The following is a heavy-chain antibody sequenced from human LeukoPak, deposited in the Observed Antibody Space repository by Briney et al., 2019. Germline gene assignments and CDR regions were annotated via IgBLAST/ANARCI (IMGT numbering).Heavy chain of an antibody. D-gene: IGHD5-24*01. CDR3: AKDRISRDGMWNFDY. V-gene: IGHV1-69*13. CDR1: GGTFSSYA. J-gene: IGHJ4*02. CDR2: IIPIFGTA. Sequence: GASVKVSCKASGGTFSSYAISWVRQAPGQGLEWMGGIIPIFGTANYAQKFQGRVTITADESTSTAYMELSSLRAEDAALYYCAKDRISRDGMWNFDYWGRGTLVTVSS.